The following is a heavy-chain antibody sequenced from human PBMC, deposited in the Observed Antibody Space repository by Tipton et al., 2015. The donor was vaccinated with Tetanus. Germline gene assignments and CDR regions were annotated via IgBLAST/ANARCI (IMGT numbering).Heavy chain of an antibody. Sequence: LSLTCAVSGGSISSSKLWSWVRQAPGKGLEWVAVIWHDGSNKYYVDSVKGRFTISRDNSKNTLYLQLNSLRAEDTAVYYCVRSTCSDGKCSLYYFDFWGQGTLVTVSS. CDR2: IWHDGSNK. V-gene: IGHV3-33*08. J-gene: IGHJ4*02. D-gene: IGHD2-15*01. CDR1: GSISSSKL. CDR3: VRSTCSDGKCSLYYFDF.